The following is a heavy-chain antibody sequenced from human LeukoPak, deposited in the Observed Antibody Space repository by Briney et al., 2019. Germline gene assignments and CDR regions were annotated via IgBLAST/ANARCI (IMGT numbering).Heavy chain of an antibody. Sequence: SETLSLTCTVSGGSISSYYWSWIRQPPGKGLEWIGYIYYSGSTSYNPSLKSRVTISVDTSKNQFSLKLSSVTAADTAVYYCARTTSYYDSSGEDDAFDIWGQGTMVTVSS. CDR2: IYYSGST. V-gene: IGHV4-59*01. J-gene: IGHJ3*02. CDR3: ARTTSYYDSSGEDDAFDI. CDR1: GGSISSYY. D-gene: IGHD3-22*01.